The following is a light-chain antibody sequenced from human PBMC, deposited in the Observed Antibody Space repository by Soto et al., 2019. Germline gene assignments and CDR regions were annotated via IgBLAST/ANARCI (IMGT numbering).Light chain of an antibody. J-gene: IGKJ5*01. V-gene: IGKV3D-15*01. CDR1: QSLRSS. CDR3: QQYNNWPIT. CDR2: DAS. Sequence: MTQSPDTLSVSLGERATLSCRASQSLRSSLAWYQTKTGQAPRLLIYDASTRATGTPARFSGSGSGTKVNLRIRSLQSEEGAVDYGQQYNNWPITVGQGTRLEI.